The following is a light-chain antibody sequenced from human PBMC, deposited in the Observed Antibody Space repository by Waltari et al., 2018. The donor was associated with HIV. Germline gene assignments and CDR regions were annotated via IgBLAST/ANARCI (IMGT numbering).Light chain of an antibody. Sequence: EPASISCRSSQSLLDSNGFTYMDWYLQKPGQSPQLLIYLGFNRASGVPDRFSGSGSGTDFTLKISRVEAEDVGVYYCMQSLQTPITFGPGTKVDIK. CDR1: QSLLDSNGFTY. CDR3: MQSLQTPIT. J-gene: IGKJ3*01. CDR2: LGF. V-gene: IGKV2-28*01.